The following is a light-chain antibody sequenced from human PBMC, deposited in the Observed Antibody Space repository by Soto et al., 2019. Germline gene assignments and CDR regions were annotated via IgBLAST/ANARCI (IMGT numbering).Light chain of an antibody. V-gene: IGKV4-1*01. J-gene: IGKJ2*01. CDR3: QQYGNFPYT. Sequence: DIVMTQSPDSLAVSLGERATINCKSSQSVLYSSNNKNYLAWYQQKPGQPPKLLIYWASTRESGVPDRFSGSGSGTDFTLTISRLEPEDFAVYYCQQYGNFPYTFGPGTKVQIK. CDR1: QSVLYSSNNKNY. CDR2: WAS.